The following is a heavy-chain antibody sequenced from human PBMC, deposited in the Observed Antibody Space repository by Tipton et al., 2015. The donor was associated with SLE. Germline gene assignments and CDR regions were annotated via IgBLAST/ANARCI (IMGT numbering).Heavy chain of an antibody. D-gene: IGHD6-13*01. V-gene: IGHV1-2*02. CDR3: ARDLGSSWSYYFDY. CDR2: INPNSGGT. Sequence: QLVQSGPEVKKPGASVKVSCKASGYTFTGYYMHWVRQAPGQGLEWMGWINPNSGGTNYAQKFQGRVTMTRDTSISTAYMELSRLRSDDTAVYYCARDLGSSWSYYFDYWGQGTLVTVSS. J-gene: IGHJ4*02. CDR1: GYTFTGYY.